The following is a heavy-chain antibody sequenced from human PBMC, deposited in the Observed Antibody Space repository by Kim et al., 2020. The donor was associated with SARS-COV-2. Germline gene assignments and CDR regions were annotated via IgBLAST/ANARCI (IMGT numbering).Heavy chain of an antibody. J-gene: IGHJ4*02. CDR2: LIPMHGIT. CDR1: GGTFSSYA. V-gene: IGHV1-69*04. Sequence: SVKVSCKASGGTFSSYAISWVRQAPGQGLEWMGRLIPMHGITNYAEKFQGRVTLTVDKSATTAYMELSSLRSDDTAVYYCARDDYGDRKIDYWGQGSLLTVSS. CDR3: ARDDYGDRKIDY. D-gene: IGHD4-17*01.